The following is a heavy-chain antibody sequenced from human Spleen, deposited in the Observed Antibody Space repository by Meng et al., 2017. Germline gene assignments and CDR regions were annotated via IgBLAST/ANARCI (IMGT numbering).Heavy chain of an antibody. D-gene: IGHD6-19*01. CDR2: ISGSSSYI. CDR3: ARFAVYSSGWYADY. Sequence: GGSLRLSCAASGFTFSSYRMNWVRQAPGKGLEWVSFISGSSSYINYADSVKGRFTISRDNAKKSLYLQMDSLRAEDTAVYYCARFAVYSSGWYADYWGQGTLVTVSS. CDR1: GFTFSSYR. V-gene: IGHV3-21*01. J-gene: IGHJ4*02.